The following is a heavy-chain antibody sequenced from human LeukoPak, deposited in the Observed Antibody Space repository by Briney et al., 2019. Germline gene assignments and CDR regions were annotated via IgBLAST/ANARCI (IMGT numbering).Heavy chain of an antibody. CDR3: ARREPTGGDYCFDY. CDR1: GGSISSSSSGYY. CDR2: MYYSGST. J-gene: IGHJ4*02. V-gene: IGHV4-39*01. Sequence: PSETLSLTCTVSGGSISSSSSGYYWGWIRQPPGKGLEWIGNMYYSGSTYYNPSLKSRVTISIDTSKNQLSLKLSSVTAADTAVYYCARREPTGGDYCFDYWGQGILVTVSS. D-gene: IGHD2-21*02.